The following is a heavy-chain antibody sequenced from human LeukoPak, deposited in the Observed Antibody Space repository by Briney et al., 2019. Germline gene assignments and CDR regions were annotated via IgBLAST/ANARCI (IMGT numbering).Heavy chain of an antibody. Sequence: PGRSLRLSCAASGFTFDDYAMHWVRQAPGKGLEWVSGISWNSGSIGYADSVKGRFTISRDNAKNSLYLQMNSLRAEDTALYYCAKDGGSGGSPTYFDYWGQGTLVTVSS. V-gene: IGHV3-9*01. D-gene: IGHD3-10*01. CDR3: AKDGGSGGSPTYFDY. J-gene: IGHJ4*02. CDR1: GFTFDDYA. CDR2: ISWNSGSI.